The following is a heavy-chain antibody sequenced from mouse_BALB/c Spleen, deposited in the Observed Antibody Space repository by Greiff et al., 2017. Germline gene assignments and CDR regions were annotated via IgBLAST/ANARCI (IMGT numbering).Heavy chain of an antibody. J-gene: IGHJ4*01. CDR3: AIANWDYAMDY. V-gene: IGHV1-14*01. CDR2: INPYNDGT. Sequence: VHVKQSGPELVKPGASVKMSCKASGYTFTSYVMHWVKQKPGQGLEWIGYINPYNDGTKYNEKFKGKATLTSDKSSSTAYMELSSLTSEDSAVYYCAIANWDYAMDYWGQGTSVTVSS. CDR1: GYTFTSYV. D-gene: IGHD4-1*01.